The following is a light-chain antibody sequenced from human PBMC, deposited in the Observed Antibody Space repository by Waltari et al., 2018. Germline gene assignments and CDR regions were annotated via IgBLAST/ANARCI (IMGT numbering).Light chain of an antibody. CDR3: CSYAGDRSVL. V-gene: IGLV2-23*02. CDR2: EVS. Sequence: QSALTQPASVSGSPGQSITVSCTGTSSDVGNYNLVSWYQQHPGNAPKLLIYEVSQRPSGVSNRCSGSKSGTTASLTFSGLQAEDEAIYFCCSYAGDRSVLFGGGTKLTVL. J-gene: IGLJ2*01. CDR1: SSDVGNYNL.